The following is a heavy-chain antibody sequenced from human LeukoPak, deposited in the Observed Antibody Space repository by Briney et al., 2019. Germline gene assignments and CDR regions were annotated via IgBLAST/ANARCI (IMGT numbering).Heavy chain of an antibody. CDR3: ARGTITFGGVIVPLDY. D-gene: IGHD3-16*02. J-gene: IGHJ4*02. Sequence: GASVKVSCKASGYTFTSYDINWVRQATGQGLEWMGWMNPNSGNTGYAQKFQGRVTMTRNTSISTAYMELSSLRSEDTAVYYCARGTITFGGVIVPLDYWGQGTLVTVPS. V-gene: IGHV1-8*01. CDR1: GYTFTSYD. CDR2: MNPNSGNT.